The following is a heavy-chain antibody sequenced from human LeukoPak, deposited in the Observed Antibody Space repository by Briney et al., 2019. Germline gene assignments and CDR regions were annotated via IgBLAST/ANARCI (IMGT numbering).Heavy chain of an antibody. CDR1: GFTFSSYA. Sequence: GGSLRLSCAASGFTFSSYAMSWVRQAPGKGLEWVSAISGSGGSTYYADSVKGRFTIPRDNAKNSLYLQMNSLRAEDTAVYYCARGVYSSGWYPDTFDYWGQGTLVTVSS. CDR3: ARGVYSSGWYPDTFDY. CDR2: ISGSGGST. D-gene: IGHD6-19*01. V-gene: IGHV3-23*01. J-gene: IGHJ4*02.